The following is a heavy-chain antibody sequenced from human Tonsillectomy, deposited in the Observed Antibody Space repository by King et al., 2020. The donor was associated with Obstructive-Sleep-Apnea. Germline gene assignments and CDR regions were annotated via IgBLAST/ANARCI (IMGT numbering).Heavy chain of an antibody. CDR2: IYHSGST. CDR1: GGSISSTNW. D-gene: IGHD2/OR15-2a*01. Sequence: QLQESGPGLVKPSGTRSLTCAVSGGSISSTNWWSWVRQPPGKGLEWIGEIYHSGSTNYNPSLKNRLTISIDKSENQFSLKLTSMTAADTAVYYCASGNSTSPGYWGQGTLVTVSS. V-gene: IGHV4-4*02. CDR3: ASGNSTSPGY. J-gene: IGHJ4*02.